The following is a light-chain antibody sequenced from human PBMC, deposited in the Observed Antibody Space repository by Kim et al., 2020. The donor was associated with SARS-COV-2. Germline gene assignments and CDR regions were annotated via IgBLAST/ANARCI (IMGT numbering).Light chain of an antibody. V-gene: IGKV1-39*01. J-gene: IGKJ4*01. Sequence: DTQMTQSPSSLAASVGDRVTIACRASQSIGTRLNWYQQRPGKAPKLLIYAASTLQSGVPSRFSGTGSGTDFTLTISSLQPEDFATYYCQQSHSTPWLTFGGGTKVDIK. CDR3: QQSHSTPWLT. CDR1: QSIGTR. CDR2: AAS.